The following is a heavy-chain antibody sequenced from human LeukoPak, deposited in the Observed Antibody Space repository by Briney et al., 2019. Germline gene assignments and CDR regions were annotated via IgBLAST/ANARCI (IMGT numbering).Heavy chain of an antibody. CDR3: AREVVAGSYYYYYMDV. D-gene: IGHD6-19*01. CDR2: IYYSGST. J-gene: IGHJ6*03. Sequence: SETLSLTCTVSGGSISSYYWSWIRQPPGKGLEWIGYIYYSGSTNYNPSLKSRVTISVDTSKNQFSLKLSSVTAVDTGVYYCAREVVAGSYYYYYMDVWGKGTTVTVSS. V-gene: IGHV4-59*01. CDR1: GGSISSYY.